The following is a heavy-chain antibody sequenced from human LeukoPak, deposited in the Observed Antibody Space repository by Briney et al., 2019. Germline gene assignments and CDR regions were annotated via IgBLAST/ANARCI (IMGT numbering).Heavy chain of an antibody. CDR2: ITDSGGDT. CDR1: GFTSSNYA. Sequence: GGSLRLSCTASGFTSSNYAMSWVRQAPGTGLEWFSAITDSGGDTYYSDSVKGRFIISRDNSKNSLYLHMNSLRAEDTAVYYCAKGSSASRPYYFDYWGQGTLVTVSS. J-gene: IGHJ4*02. V-gene: IGHV3-23*01. D-gene: IGHD2-2*01. CDR3: AKGSSASRPYYFDY.